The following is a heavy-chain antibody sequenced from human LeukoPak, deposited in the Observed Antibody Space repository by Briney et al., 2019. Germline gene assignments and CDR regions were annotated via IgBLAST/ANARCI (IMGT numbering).Heavy chain of an antibody. J-gene: IGHJ5*02. D-gene: IGHD6-13*01. Sequence: SETLSLTCTVSSDSISSYYLSWIRQPPGKGLEWIGYIYYNGSTNYNPSLKSRVTISVDTCKNQFSLKLSSVTAADTGVYYCARGAIAAALNWFDPWGLGTLVTLSS. CDR3: ARGAIAAALNWFDP. V-gene: IGHV4-59*01. CDR2: IYYNGST. CDR1: SDSISSYY.